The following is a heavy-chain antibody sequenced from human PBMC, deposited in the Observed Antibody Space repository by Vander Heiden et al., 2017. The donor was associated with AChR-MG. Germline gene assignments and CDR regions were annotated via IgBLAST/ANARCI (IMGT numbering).Heavy chain of an antibody. CDR1: GFTFSSYS. D-gene: IGHD5-12*01. CDR3: ARDPRYGGYGDY. V-gene: IGHV3-21*01. CDR2: ISSSSSYI. Sequence: EVQLVESGGGLVKPGGSLRLSCAASGFTFSSYSMNWVRQAPGKGLEWVSSISSSSSYIYYADSVKGRFTISRDNAKNSLYLQMNSLRAEDTAVYYCARDPRYGGYGDYWGQGTLVTVSS. J-gene: IGHJ4*02.